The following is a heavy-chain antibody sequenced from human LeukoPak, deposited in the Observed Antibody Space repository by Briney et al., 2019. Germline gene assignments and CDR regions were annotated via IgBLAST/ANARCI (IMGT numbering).Heavy chain of an antibody. V-gene: IGHV4-39*01. Sequence: SETLSLTCTVSGGSISSSSYYWGWIRQPPGKGLEWIGSIYYSGSTYYNPSLKSRVTISVDTSKNQFSLKLSSVTAADTAVYFCARHASCSRTTCLNWFDPWGQGTLVTVSS. CDR2: IYYSGST. CDR3: ARHASCSRTTCLNWFDP. D-gene: IGHD2-2*01. J-gene: IGHJ5*02. CDR1: GGSISSSSYY.